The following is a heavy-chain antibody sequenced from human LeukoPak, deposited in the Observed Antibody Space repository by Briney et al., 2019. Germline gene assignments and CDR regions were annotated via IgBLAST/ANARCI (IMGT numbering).Heavy chain of an antibody. D-gene: IGHD3-10*01. J-gene: IGHJ3*02. CDR3: AKGFGINGLAFDI. CDR1: KFTFSSNW. V-gene: IGHV3-7*05. Sequence: GGSLRLSCAASKFTFSSNWMSWVRQAQGKGLEWVAIIKQDGSEKYYVDSVKGRFTISRDNAKNSLYLQMSSLRAEDTALYYCAKGFGINGLAFDIWGQGTMVTVSS. CDR2: IKQDGSEK.